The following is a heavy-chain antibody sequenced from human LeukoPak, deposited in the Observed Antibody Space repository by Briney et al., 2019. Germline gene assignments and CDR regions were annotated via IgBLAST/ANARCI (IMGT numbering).Heavy chain of an antibody. CDR2: IYHSGTT. D-gene: IGHD3-10*01. Sequence: PSQTLSLTCAVSGVSISSGGSSWSWIRQPPGKGLEWIGYIYHSGTTYYNPSLKSRVAISVDTSKKQFSLKLSPVTAADTAVYYCATLGTFHYGSGFDHWGQGTLVTVSS. J-gene: IGHJ4*02. V-gene: IGHV4-30-2*01. CDR3: ATLGTFHYGSGFDH. CDR1: GVSISSGGSS.